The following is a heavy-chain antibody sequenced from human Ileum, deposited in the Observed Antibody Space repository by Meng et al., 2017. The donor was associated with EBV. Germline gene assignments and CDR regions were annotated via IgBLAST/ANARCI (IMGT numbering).Heavy chain of an antibody. CDR2: IYHSGST. D-gene: IGHD6-19*01. V-gene: IGHV4-4*03. Sequence: RGQGPGRVRTPGPLSLPSPVSRGAISSSNWWSWARQPPGKGLEWIGEIYHSGSTNYNPFLKSRVTISVDKSKNQFSLNLSSVTAADTAVYYCARVGQWLPIDYWGQGTLVTVSS. CDR3: ARVGQWLPIDY. J-gene: IGHJ4*02. CDR1: RGAISSSNW.